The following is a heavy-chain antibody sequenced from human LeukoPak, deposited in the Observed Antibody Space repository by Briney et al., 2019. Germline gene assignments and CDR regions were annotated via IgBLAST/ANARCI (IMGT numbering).Heavy chain of an antibody. CDR2: ISSSGSTI. CDR3: ARDLWEHIVVVAYYYYYMDV. Sequence: NTGGSLRLSCAASGFTFSDYYMSWIRQAPGKGLEWVSYISSSGSTIYYADSVKGRFTISRDNAKNSLYLQMNSLRAEDTAVYYCARDLWEHIVVVAYYYYYMDVWGKGTTVTVSS. CDR1: GFTFSDYY. D-gene: IGHD2-21*01. V-gene: IGHV3-11*04. J-gene: IGHJ6*03.